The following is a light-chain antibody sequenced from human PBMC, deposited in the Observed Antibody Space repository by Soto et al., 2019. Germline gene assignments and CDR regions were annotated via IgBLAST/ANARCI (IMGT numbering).Light chain of an antibody. V-gene: IGKV3-20*01. CDR2: GAS. Sequence: EIVLTQSPATLSFSPGERSTLSFRVSQSVSIYLAWYQQKPGQAPRLLIYGASSRATGIPDRFSGSGSGTDFALTISRLEPEDFAVYYCQQYVTYPWTFGQGTKVDNK. CDR3: QQYVTYPWT. J-gene: IGKJ1*01. CDR1: QSVSIY.